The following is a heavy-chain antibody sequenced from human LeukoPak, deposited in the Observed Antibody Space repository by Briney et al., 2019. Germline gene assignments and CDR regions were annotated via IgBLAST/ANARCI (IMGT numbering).Heavy chain of an antibody. CDR1: GITVSSNF. J-gene: IGHJ4*02. CDR2: ISGSGGNT. D-gene: IGHD2-15*01. CDR3: ARPKGEGGIVAAPDY. Sequence: GGSLRLSCAASGITVSSNFMNWVRQAPGKGLEWVSAISGSGGNTYYTDSVKGRFTISRDNSKNTLYLQMNSLRAEDTAVYYCARPKGEGGIVAAPDYWGQGTLVTVSS. V-gene: IGHV3-23*01.